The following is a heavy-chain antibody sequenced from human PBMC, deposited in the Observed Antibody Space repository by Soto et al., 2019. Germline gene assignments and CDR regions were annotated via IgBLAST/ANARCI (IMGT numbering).Heavy chain of an antibody. V-gene: IGHV3-30-3*01. CDR1: GFTFSSYA. CDR3: ARDWAAAETYSYGMDV. CDR2: ISYDGSNK. D-gene: IGHD6-13*01. J-gene: IGHJ6*02. Sequence: QVQLVESGGGVVQPGRSLRLSCAASGFTFSSYAMHWVRQAPGKGLEWVAVISYDGSNKYYADSVKGRFTISRDNSKNPLYLQMNSLRAEDTAVYYCARDWAAAETYSYGMDVWGQGTTVTVSS.